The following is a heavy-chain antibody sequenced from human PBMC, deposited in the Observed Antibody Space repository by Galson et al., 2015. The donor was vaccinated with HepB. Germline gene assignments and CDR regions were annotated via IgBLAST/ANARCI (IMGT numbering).Heavy chain of an antibody. CDR3: ARDSSFLTLWGTYRYPDY. V-gene: IGHV3-30-3*01. CDR2: ISSDGSSK. J-gene: IGHJ4*02. CDR1: GFTFSSYA. Sequence: SLRLSCAVSGFTFSSYAMHWVRQAPGKGLEWVAVISSDGSSKYYADSVKGRFTISRDNSKNTLYLQMNSLRAEDTAVYYCARDSSFLTLWGTYRYPDYWGQGTLVTVSS. D-gene: IGHD3-16*02.